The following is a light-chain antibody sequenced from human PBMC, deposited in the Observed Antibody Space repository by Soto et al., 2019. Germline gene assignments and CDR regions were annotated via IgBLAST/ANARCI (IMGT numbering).Light chain of an antibody. Sequence: QSVLTQPPSVSEAPGQRVTISCTGSRSNIGAGYEAHWYQQVPGTAPKLLIYENNPRPSGVPDRFSGSKSGTSASLAITGLQAGDEAEDSRQSDDSSLSGHVFGTGTKLTVL. V-gene: IGLV1-40*01. CDR3: QSDDSSLSGHV. J-gene: IGLJ1*01. CDR2: ENN. CDR1: RSNIGAGYE.